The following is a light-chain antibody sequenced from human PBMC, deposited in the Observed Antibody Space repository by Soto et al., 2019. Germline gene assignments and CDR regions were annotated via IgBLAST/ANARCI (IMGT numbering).Light chain of an antibody. CDR3: QQYYNYPWA. J-gene: IGKJ1*01. CDR2: AAS. CDR1: QDISSY. V-gene: IGKV1-8*01. Sequence: AIRMTQSPSSFSASTGDRVTITCRASQDISSYLAWYQLKSGKAPNLLIYAASTLQSGVPSRFSGSGSGTDFTLTISCLQSEDFATYYCQQYYNYPWAFGQGTKVEIK.